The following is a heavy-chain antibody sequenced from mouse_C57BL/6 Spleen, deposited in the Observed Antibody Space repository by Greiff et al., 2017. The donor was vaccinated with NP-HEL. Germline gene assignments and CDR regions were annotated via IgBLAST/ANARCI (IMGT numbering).Heavy chain of an antibody. V-gene: IGHV1-64*01. CDR1: GYTFTSYW. J-gene: IGHJ3*01. D-gene: IGHD1-1*01. CDR3: ARYYGSSYVFAY. CDR2: IHPNSGST. Sequence: QVQLQQPGAELVKPGASVKLSCKASGYTFTSYWMHWVKQRPGQGLEWIGMIHPNSGSTNYNEKFKSKATLTVDKSSSTAYMQLSSLTSEDPAVYYCARYYGSSYVFAYWGQGTLVTVSA.